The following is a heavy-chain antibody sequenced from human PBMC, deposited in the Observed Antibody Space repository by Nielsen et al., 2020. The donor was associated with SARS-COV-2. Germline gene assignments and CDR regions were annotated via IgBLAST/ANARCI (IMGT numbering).Heavy chain of an antibody. D-gene: IGHD3-22*01. CDR3: ARAYYDSSYGMDV. J-gene: IGHJ6*02. CDR1: GYTFTSYY. Sequence: ASVKVSCKASGYTFTSYYMHWVRQAPGQGLEWMGIINPSGGSTSYAQKFQGRVTMTRDTSISTAYMELSRLRSDDTAVYYRARAYYDSSYGMDVWGQGTTVTVSS. V-gene: IGHV1-46*01. CDR2: INPSGGST.